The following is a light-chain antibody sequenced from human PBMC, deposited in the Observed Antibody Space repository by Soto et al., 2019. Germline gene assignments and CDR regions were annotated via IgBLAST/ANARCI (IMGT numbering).Light chain of an antibody. CDR3: QQYNSYST. CDR1: QSISSW. Sequence: DILLTQSPSTLSLSPWERATISCRASQSISSWLAWYQQKPGKAPKLLIYDASSLESGVPSRFSGSGSGTEFTLTISSLQPDDFATYYCQQYNSYSTFGQGTKVDIK. CDR2: DAS. J-gene: IGKJ1*01. V-gene: IGKV1-5*01.